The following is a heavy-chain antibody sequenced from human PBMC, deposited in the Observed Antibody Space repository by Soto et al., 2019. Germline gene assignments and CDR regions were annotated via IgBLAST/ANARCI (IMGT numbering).Heavy chain of an antibody. D-gene: IGHD1-26*01. CDR2: ISGSGGST. CDR3: AKSGATPTNTQYWYFDL. CDR1: GFTFSSYA. J-gene: IGHJ2*01. V-gene: IGHV3-23*01. Sequence: EVQLLESGGGLVQPGGSLRLSCAASGFTFSSYAMSWVRQAPGKGLEWVSAISGSGGSTYYADSVKGRFTISRDNSENTLYLQMNSLRAEDTAVYYCAKSGATPTNTQYWYFDLWGRGTLVTVSS.